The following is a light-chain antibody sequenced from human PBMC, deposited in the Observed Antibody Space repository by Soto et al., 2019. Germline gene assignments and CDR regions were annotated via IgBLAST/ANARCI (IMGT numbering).Light chain of an antibody. V-gene: IGKV1-39*01. J-gene: IGKJ1*01. CDR3: QQNYIVPPWT. CDR1: QSIKKA. CDR2: AAS. Sequence: DVQMTQSPSSLSASVGDRVSITCRASQSIKKALNWYQQKPGKAPKLLIYAASNLQSGVPSRFSGSGSGTDFTLTITGLQPEDFATYYCQQNYIVPPWTFGPGTKLEI.